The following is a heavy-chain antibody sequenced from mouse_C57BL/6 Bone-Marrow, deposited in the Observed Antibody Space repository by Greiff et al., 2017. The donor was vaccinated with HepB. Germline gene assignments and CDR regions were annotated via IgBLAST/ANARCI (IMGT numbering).Heavy chain of an antibody. J-gene: IGHJ3*01. V-gene: IGHV1-81*01. CDR2: IYPRSGNT. CDR3: ERFGRLRPFAY. Sequence: QVQLKESGAELARPGASVKLSCKASGYTFTSYGISWVKQRTGQGLEWIGEIYPRSGNTYYNEKFKRKATLTADKSSSTAYMELRSLTSEDSAVYFCERFGRLRPFAYWGQGTLVTVSA. D-gene: IGHD2-4*01. CDR1: GYTFTSYG.